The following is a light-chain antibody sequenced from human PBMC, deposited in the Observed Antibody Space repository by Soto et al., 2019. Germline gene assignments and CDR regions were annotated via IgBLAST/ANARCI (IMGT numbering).Light chain of an antibody. J-gene: IGKJ1*01. CDR1: QRITNW. V-gene: IGKV1-5*01. CDR3: QHYKTFSWT. Sequence: DIQMTQSPSTLSASLGDRVTITCRASQRITNWLAWYQQKPGKAPKLLIYGASSLQSGVPSRFSGSGSGTHFTLTISSLQPDDFATYYCQHYKTFSWTFGQGTKVEIK. CDR2: GAS.